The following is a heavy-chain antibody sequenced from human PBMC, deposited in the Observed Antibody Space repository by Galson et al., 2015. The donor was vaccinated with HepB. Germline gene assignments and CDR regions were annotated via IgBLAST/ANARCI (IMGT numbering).Heavy chain of an antibody. CDR1: GFSLSTSGMC. J-gene: IGHJ3*02. CDR3: ARIWGTSCRDAFDI. V-gene: IGHV2-70*01. CDR2: IDWDDDK. Sequence: PALVKPTQTLTLTCTFSGFSLSTSGMCVSWIRQPPGKALEWLALIDWDDDKYYSTSLKTRLTISKDTSKNQVVLTMTNMDPVDTATYYCARIWGTSCRDAFDIWGQGTMVTVSS. D-gene: IGHD2-2*01.